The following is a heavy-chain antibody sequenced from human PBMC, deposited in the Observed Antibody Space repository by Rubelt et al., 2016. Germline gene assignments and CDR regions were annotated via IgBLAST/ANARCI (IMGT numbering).Heavy chain of an antibody. V-gene: IGHV4-39*07. D-gene: IGHD3-16*01. J-gene: IGHJ4*02. CDR1: GGSISSSSYY. CDR3: ARERRWGESYYVDY. CDR2: IYYSGGP. Sequence: QLQLQESGPGLVKPSETLSLTCTVSGGSISSSSYYWGWIRQPPGKGLEWIGSIYYSGGPYYNSSLKVDVTMLVDTAKNQCSLKLSSVTGADTAVYYCARERRWGESYYVDYWGQGTLVTVSS.